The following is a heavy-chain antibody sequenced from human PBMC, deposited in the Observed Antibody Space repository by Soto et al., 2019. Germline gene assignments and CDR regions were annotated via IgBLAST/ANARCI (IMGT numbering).Heavy chain of an antibody. J-gene: IGHJ4*02. Sequence: PGGSLRLSCAASGFTFSSYAMHWVRQAPGKGLEWVAVISYDGSNKYYADSVKGRFTISRDNSKNTLYLQMNSLRAEDTAVYYCARVKNYYDSSGDAYYFDYWGQGTLVTVSS. CDR3: ARVKNYYDSSGDAYYFDY. D-gene: IGHD3-22*01. CDR2: ISYDGSNK. V-gene: IGHV3-30-3*01. CDR1: GFTFSSYA.